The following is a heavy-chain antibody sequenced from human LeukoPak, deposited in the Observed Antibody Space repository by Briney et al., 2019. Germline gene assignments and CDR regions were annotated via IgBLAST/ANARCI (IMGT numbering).Heavy chain of an antibody. J-gene: IGHJ4*02. V-gene: IGHV1-2*02. CDR1: AYTFTTYA. D-gene: IGHD3-9*01. CDR3: ARGRYDILTLGDY. CDR2: INPNSGGT. Sequence: ASVTVSCKASAYTFTTYAISWVRQAPGQELEWMRWINPNSGGTNYAQKFQGRVTMTRDTSISTAYMELSRLRSDDTAVYYCARGRYDILTLGDYWGQGTLVTVSS.